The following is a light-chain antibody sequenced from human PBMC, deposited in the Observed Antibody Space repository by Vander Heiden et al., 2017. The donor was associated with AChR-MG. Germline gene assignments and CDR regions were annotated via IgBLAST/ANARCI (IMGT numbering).Light chain of an antibody. CDR1: QSISSY. V-gene: IGKV1-39*01. CDR2: AAS. J-gene: IGKJ3*01. Sequence: DIQMTQSPSSLSASVGDRVTITCRASQSISSYLNWYKQKPGKAPKLLIYAASSLQSEVPSRFSGSGSGTDFTLTISSLQPEDFATYYCQQSYSTVFTFGPGTKVDIK. CDR3: QQSYSTVFT.